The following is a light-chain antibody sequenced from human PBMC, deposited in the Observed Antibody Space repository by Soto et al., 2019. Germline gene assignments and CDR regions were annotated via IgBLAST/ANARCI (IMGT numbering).Light chain of an antibody. CDR2: GNS. V-gene: IGLV1-40*01. CDR3: QSYDNSLSGSYV. CDR1: DASIGAGYD. Sequence: QSVLTQPPSVSGAPGQSGTISCTWIDASIGAGYDVHWYQQLPGTPPKVLIYGNSNRPSGVPDRFSASKSGTSASLAITGLQAEDEADYYCQSYDNSLSGSYVFGTGTKVTVL. J-gene: IGLJ1*01.